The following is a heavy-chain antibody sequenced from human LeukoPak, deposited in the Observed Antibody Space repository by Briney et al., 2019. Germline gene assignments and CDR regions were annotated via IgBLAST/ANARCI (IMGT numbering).Heavy chain of an antibody. CDR2: IYSDASTST. Sequence: PGGSLRLSCAASGFTVSSNYMGWVRQAPGKGLEWVSVIYSDASTSTYYVDSVKGRFTISRDNSKNTVFLQMNSLRAEDTAVYYCARDPDYGDYRPLRVDFWGQGTMVTVSS. D-gene: IGHD4-17*01. CDR1: GFTVSSNY. J-gene: IGHJ3*01. V-gene: IGHV3-53*01. CDR3: ARDPDYGDYRPLRVDF.